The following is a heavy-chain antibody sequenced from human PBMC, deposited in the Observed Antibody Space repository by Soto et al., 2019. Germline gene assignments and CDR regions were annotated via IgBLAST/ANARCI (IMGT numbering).Heavy chain of an antibody. D-gene: IGHD4-17*01. V-gene: IGHV2-5*02. CDR1: GFSLSTTGKS. CDR2: IYWDDDK. J-gene: IGHJ4*02. Sequence: QITLKESGPTLVKPTQTLTLTCTLSGFSLSTTGKSVAWIRQPPGKALEWLSVIYWDDDKRYSPSLNTRLTIAKDTSKNQVVLKLTNMDPSDTGTYYCAHSRGDGDYIPYWGQGTLVSVSS. CDR3: AHSRGDGDYIPY.